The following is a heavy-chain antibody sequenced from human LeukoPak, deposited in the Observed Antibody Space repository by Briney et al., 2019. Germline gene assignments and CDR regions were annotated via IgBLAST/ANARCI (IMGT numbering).Heavy chain of an antibody. J-gene: IGHJ4*02. V-gene: IGHV4-34*01. CDR2: INHSGST. Sequence: SETLSLTCAVYGGSFSGYYWSWIRQPPGKGLEWIGEINHSGSTNYNPSLKSRVTISVDTSKNQFSLKLSSVTAADTAVYYCARDVSSGYYIGYWGQGTLVTVSS. CDR1: GGSFSGYY. D-gene: IGHD3-22*01. CDR3: ARDVSSGYYIGY.